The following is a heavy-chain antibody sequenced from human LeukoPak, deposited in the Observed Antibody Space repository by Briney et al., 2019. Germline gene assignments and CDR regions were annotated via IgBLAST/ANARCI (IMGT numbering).Heavy chain of an antibody. J-gene: IGHJ4*02. D-gene: IGHD7-27*01. CDR3: AKGESNWDYYFDY. V-gene: IGHV3-23*01. CDR2: ISSSGGST. CDR1: GGSFSGYY. Sequence: ETLSLTCAVYGGSFSGYYWSWIRQAPGKGLEWVSAISSSGGSTYYADSVKGRFTISRDNSKNTLFLQMNSLRAEDTAVYYCAKGESNWDYYFDYWGQGTLVTVSS.